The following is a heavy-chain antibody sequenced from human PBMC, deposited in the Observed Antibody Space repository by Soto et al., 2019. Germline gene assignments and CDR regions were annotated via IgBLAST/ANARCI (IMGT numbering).Heavy chain of an antibody. CDR1: GYPVTAYY. Sequence: QLHLVQSGAVVKKPGASVTVSCSASGYPVTAYYMHWVRQAPGRGLEWMGGINPATGAAKYTQTFLGRVAMTRDTSTSTVFMELSGLTSADTAVFYCARGGGVGVAGSAAFDMWGQGTLVTVSS. V-gene: IGHV1-2*02. J-gene: IGHJ3*02. CDR2: INPATGAA. CDR3: ARGGGVGVAGSAAFDM. D-gene: IGHD3-3*01.